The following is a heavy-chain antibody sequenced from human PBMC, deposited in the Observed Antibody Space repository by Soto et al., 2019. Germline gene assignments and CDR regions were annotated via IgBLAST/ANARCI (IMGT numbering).Heavy chain of an antibody. CDR3: VRGIDQYNTLTYSYYDQ. CDR2: INSDGSMT. J-gene: IGHJ5*02. D-gene: IGHD4-4*01. CDR1: GFTCSRYW. Sequence: EVQLVESGGGLVRPGGSLRLCCAASGFTCSRYWMHWVRQAPGEGLMWVTRINSDGSMTSYADSVKGRFTISRDNAKTPVYLHMNSLRVEDTARSYCVRGIDQYNTLTYSYYDQWGQGTLVTVSS. V-gene: IGHV3-74*01.